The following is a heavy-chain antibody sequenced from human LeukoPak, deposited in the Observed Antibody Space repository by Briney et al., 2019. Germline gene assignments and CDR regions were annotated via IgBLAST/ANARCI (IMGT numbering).Heavy chain of an antibody. D-gene: IGHD2-2*01. CDR2: ISYDGSNK. J-gene: IGHJ3*02. CDR1: GFTFSSYA. CDR3: AKYPRSCSSTSCHYLDAFDI. Sequence: GRSLRLSCAASGFTFSSYAMHWVHQAPGKGLEWVAVISYDGSNKYYADSVKGRFTISRDNSKNTLYLQMNSLRAEDTAVYYCAKYPRSCSSTSCHYLDAFDIWGQGTMVTVSS. V-gene: IGHV3-30-3*02.